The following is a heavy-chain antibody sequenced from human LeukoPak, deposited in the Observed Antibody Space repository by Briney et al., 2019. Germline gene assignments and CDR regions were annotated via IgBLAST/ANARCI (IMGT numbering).Heavy chain of an antibody. J-gene: IGHJ4*02. CDR2: ISSSSSYI. Sequence: GGSLRLSCAASGFTFSSYSMNWVRQTPGKGLEWVSSISSSSSYIYYADSVKGRFTTSRDNAKNSLYLQMNSLRAEDTAVYYCATHSGSYSFDYWGQGTLVTVSS. CDR1: GFTFSSYS. V-gene: IGHV3-21*01. D-gene: IGHD1-26*01. CDR3: ATHSGSYSFDY.